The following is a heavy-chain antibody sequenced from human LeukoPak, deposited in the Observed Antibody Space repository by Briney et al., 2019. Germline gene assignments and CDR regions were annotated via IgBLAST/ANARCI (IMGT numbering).Heavy chain of an antibody. V-gene: IGHV3-74*01. Sequence: GGSLRLSCAASGFTFSSYWMHWVRQAPGKGLVWVSRINSDGSSTSYADSVKGPFTISRDNAKNTLYLQMNSLRAEDTAVYYCARDGFSVATNYWGQGTLVTVSS. D-gene: IGHD5-12*01. CDR3: ARDGFSVATNY. CDR1: GFTFSSYW. J-gene: IGHJ4*02. CDR2: INSDGSST.